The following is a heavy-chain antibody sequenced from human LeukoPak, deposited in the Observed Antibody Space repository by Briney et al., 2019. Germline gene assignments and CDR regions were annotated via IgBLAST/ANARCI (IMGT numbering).Heavy chain of an antibody. V-gene: IGHV3-7*03. J-gene: IGHJ4*02. CDR2: IKQDGSEK. CDR3: GRVSESLVNGGVSWSFDN. CDR1: GFTFSSYW. D-gene: IGHD2-15*01. Sequence: GGSPRLSCAASGFTFSSYWMSWVRQAPGKGLEWVANIKQDGSEKYYVDSVKGRFTISRDNAKNSLYLQMNSLRAEDTAVYYCGRVSESLVNGGVSWSFDNWGQGTLVTVSS.